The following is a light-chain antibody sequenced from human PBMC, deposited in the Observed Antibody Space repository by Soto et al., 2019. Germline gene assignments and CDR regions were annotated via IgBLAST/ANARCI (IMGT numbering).Light chain of an antibody. CDR1: QSGLYSSNNQNY. CDR2: WAS. V-gene: IGKV4-1*01. CDR3: QQYYSTPFT. J-gene: IGKJ3*01. Sequence: DIVMTQSPDSLAVSLGERATINCKSSQSGLYSSNNQNYLAWYQQKPGQPPKLLIYWASTRESGVPDRFSGSGSGTDFTLTISSLQAEDGAVYYCQQYYSTPFTFGPGTKVDIK.